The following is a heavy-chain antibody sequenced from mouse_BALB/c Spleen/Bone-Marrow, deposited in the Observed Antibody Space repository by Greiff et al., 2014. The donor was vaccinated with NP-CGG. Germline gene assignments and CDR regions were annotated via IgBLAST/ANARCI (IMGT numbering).Heavy chain of an antibody. CDR3: TRHGGYYPYYYAMDY. V-gene: IGHV5-12-1*01. CDR2: ISHGGGTT. CDR1: GFAFSSYD. Sequence: EVKLVESGGGLVKSGGSLKLSCAASGFAFSSYDMSWVRQTPEKRLEWVAYISHGGGTTYYSDTVKGRFTISRDNAKNTLYLQMSSLKSEDTAIYYCTRHGGYYPYYYAMDYWGQGTSVTVSS. D-gene: IGHD2-3*01. J-gene: IGHJ4*01.